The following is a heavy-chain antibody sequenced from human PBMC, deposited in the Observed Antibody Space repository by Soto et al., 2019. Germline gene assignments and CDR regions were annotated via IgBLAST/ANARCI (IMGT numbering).Heavy chain of an antibody. D-gene: IGHD6-13*01. J-gene: IGHJ6*02. CDR1: VNRFPSQW. CDR3: VRIPHSNTSHYDHSYGMDV. CDR2: IYPADSDT. V-gene: IGHV5-51*01. Sequence: XASLMIHWQCSVNRFPSQWIDLVLQTPGKGLEWMRRIYPADSDTKYSPSFQGQVTLSAGKSIGTAYLEWSNLKASDTAMYYCVRIPHSNTSHYDHSYGMDVWGQGTTVTVSS.